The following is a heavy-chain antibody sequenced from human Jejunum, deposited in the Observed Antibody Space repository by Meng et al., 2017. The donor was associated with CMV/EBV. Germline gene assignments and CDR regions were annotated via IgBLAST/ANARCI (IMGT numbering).Heavy chain of an antibody. CDR3: TKDRRGGDDAYDV. Sequence: SEFPFCSFAMDWVRQGPGKGLGWVSVFYISNRSTYYAGSVKSRYTISRDNSKTVVYLQINSLRVEDTAVYYCTKDRRGGDDAYDVWGQGATVTVSS. CDR1: EFPFCSFA. V-gene: IGHV3-23*03. D-gene: IGHD3-16*01. CDR2: FYISNRST. J-gene: IGHJ3*01.